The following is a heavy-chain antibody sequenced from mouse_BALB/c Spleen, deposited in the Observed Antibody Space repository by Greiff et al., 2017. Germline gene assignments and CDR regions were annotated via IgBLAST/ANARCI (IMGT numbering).Heavy chain of an antibody. J-gene: IGHJ3*01. Sequence: EVKLVESGGGLVQPGGSLRLSCATSGFTFTDYYMSWVRQPPGKALEWLGFIRNKANGYTTEYSASVKGRFTISRDNSQSILYLQMNTLRAEDSATYCCARDIGTMIPWFAYWGQGTLVTVAA. CDR1: GFTFTDYY. D-gene: IGHD2-4*01. V-gene: IGHV7-3*02. CDR3: ARDIGTMIPWFAY. CDR2: IRNKANGYTT.